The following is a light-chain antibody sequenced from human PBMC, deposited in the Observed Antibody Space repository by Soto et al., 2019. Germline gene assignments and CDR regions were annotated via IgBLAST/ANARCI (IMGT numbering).Light chain of an antibody. CDR2: DAS. J-gene: IGKJ3*01. CDR3: QHWKH. V-gene: IGKV3-11*01. CDR1: QSVPSY. Sequence: EIVLTQSPATLSLSPGERATLSCRASQSVPSYLAWYQQKPGQAPRLLIYDASNRATGIPARFSGSGSGTDFNLTISSREPEDFALYDCQHWKHFGPWNKVAIK.